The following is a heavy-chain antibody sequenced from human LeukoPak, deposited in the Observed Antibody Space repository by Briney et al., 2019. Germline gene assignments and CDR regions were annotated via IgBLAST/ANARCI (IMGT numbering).Heavy chain of an antibody. D-gene: IGHD3-9*01. V-gene: IGHV4-34*01. CDR2: INHSGST. CDR1: GGSFSGYY. Sequence: SETLSLTCAAYGGSFSGYYWSWIRQPPGKGLEWIGEINHSGSTNYNPSLKSRVTISVDTSKNQFSLKLSSVTAADTAVYYCARGGDYDILTGYGRYYFDYWGQGTLVTVSS. CDR3: ARGGDYDILTGYGRYYFDY. J-gene: IGHJ4*02.